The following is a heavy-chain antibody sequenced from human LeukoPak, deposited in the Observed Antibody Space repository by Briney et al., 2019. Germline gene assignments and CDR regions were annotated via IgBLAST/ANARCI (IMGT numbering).Heavy chain of an antibody. J-gene: IGHJ4*02. V-gene: IGHV3-30*03. D-gene: IGHD2-21*02. Sequence: GGSLRLSCATSGFIFNNYDPHWVRQAPGKGLEWLATISRDGRRQFYTDSVKGRFTISRDDSRNTLYLQMNSLRPEDTAVYYCARDRLNRAYCGNDCYSAAFDYWGQGTLVTVSS. CDR3: ARDRLNRAYCGNDCYSAAFDY. CDR1: GFIFNNYD. CDR2: ISRDGRRQ.